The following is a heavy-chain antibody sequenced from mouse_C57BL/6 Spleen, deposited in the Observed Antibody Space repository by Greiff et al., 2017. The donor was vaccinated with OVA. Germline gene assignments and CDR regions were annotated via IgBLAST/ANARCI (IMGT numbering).Heavy chain of an antibody. J-gene: IGHJ3*01. CDR2: INPSTGGT. Sequence: VQLQQSGPELVKPGASVKISCKASGYSFTGYYMNWVKQSPEKSLEWIGEINPSTGGTTYNQKFKAKATLTVDKSSSTAYMQLKSLTSEDSAVYYCANFYDGYSVGFAYWGQGTLVTVSA. CDR3: ANFYDGYSVGFAY. CDR1: GYSFTGYY. D-gene: IGHD2-3*01. V-gene: IGHV1-42*01.